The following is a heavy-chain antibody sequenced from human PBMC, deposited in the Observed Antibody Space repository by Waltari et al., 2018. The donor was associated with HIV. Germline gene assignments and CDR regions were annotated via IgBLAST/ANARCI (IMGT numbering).Heavy chain of an antibody. CDR3: ARGTSWLMSVLES. V-gene: IGHV1-3*01. D-gene: IGHD6-19*01. CDR1: GSSLSDFV. J-gene: IGHJ1*01. Sequence: QVPLVQSGPAVKRPGASVKLSCEAPGSSLSDFVVHWVRQAPGQGLEWMGWINVGLDEGRFSERFQGRVSLNRDTSQTIVFMELKNLTSDDTGVYFCARGTSWLMSVLESWGQGTLVSVSS. CDR2: INVGLDEG.